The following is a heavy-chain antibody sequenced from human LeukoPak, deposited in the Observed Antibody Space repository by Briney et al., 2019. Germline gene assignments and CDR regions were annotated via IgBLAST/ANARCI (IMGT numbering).Heavy chain of an antibody. CDR2: IYYSGST. CDR3: ARAEDTSVRGVPYIFDY. D-gene: IGHD3-10*01. V-gene: IGHV4-59*01. Sequence: KPSETLSLTRTVSGGSISSYYWSWIRQPPAKGLEWIGYIYYSGSTNYNPSLKSRVTISVDTSKNQFSLKLSSVTAADTAVYYCARAEDTSVRGVPYIFDYWGQGTLVTVSS. J-gene: IGHJ4*02. CDR1: GGSISSYY.